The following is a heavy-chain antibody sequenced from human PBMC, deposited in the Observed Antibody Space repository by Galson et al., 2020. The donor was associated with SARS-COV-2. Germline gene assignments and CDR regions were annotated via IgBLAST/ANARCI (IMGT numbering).Heavy chain of an antibody. CDR1: GGSISSSSYY. Sequence: SETLSLTCTVSGGSISSSSYYWGWIRQPPGKGLEWIGSIHYSGSTYYNPSLKSRVTISVDTSKNQFSLKLSSVTAADTAVYYCARVVVVPAAISLYYYYGMDVWGQGTTVTVSS. CDR2: IHYSGST. D-gene: IGHD2-2*01. J-gene: IGHJ6*02. V-gene: IGHV4-39*01. CDR3: ARVVVVPAAISLYYYYGMDV.